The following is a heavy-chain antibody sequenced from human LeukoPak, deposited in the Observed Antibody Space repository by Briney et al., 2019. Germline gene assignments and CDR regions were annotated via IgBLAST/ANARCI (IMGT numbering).Heavy chain of an antibody. Sequence: GGSLRLSCAASGFTFSSYAMSWVRQAPGKGLEWVSAISGSGGSTGYADSVKGRFTISRDNAKNSLYLQMNSLRAEDTALYYCARSNYYYYYYMDVWGKGTTVTVSS. J-gene: IGHJ6*03. CDR3: ARSNYYYYYYMDV. CDR1: GFTFSSYA. CDR2: ISGSGGST. V-gene: IGHV3-20*04.